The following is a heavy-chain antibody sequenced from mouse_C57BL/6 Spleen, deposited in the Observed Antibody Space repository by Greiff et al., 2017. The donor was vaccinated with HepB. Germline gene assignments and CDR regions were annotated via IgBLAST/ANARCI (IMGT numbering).Heavy chain of an antibody. CDR2: INPNNGGT. D-gene: IGHD2-2*01. V-gene: IGHV1-22*01. CDR3: SRSRVSGRYFDV. J-gene: IGHJ1*03. Sequence: VQLQQSGPELVKPGASVKMSCKASGYTFTDYNMHWVKQSHGKSLEWIGYINPNNGGTSYNQKFKGKATLTVNKASSTAYMERRSLTSEDSAVYYCSRSRVSGRYFDVWGTGTTVTVSS. CDR1: GYTFTDYN.